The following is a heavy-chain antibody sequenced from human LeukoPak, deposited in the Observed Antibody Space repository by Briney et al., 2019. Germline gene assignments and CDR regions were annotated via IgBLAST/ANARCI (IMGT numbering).Heavy chain of an antibody. J-gene: IGHJ4*02. CDR3: ARAPRNSSTMLDY. D-gene: IGHD6-13*01. Sequence: GASVKVSCKASGYTFTSYWIQWVRQAPGQGLEWMALISANDGSTAYAHKFQGRVTMTRDTSTGTVYMDLSSLTSEDTAVYYCARAPRNSSTMLDYWGQGTLVTVSS. CDR1: GYTFTSYW. CDR2: ISANDGST. V-gene: IGHV1-46*01.